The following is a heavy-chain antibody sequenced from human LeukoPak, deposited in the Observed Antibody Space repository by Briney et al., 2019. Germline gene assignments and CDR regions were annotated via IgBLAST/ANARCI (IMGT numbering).Heavy chain of an antibody. D-gene: IGHD5-12*01. CDR1: GYTFTGYY. CDR2: INPNSGGT. CDR3: ARVSRGYSGYGDY. J-gene: IGHJ4*02. Sequence: ASVKVSCKASGYTFTGYYMHWVRQAPGQGLEWMGWINPNSGGTNYAQKFEGRVTMTRDTSISTAYMELSRLRSDDTAVYYCARVSRGYSGYGDYWGQGTLVTVSS. V-gene: IGHV1-2*02.